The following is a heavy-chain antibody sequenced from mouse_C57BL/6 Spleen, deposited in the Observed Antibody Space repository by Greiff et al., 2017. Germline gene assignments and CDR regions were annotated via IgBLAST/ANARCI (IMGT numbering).Heavy chain of an antibody. Sequence: QVQLQQPGAELVRPGSSVKLSCKASGYTFTSYWMHWVKQRPIQGLEWIGNIDPSDSETHYNQKFKDKATLTVDKSSSTAYMQRSSLTSEDSAVYYCARGFQYYFDYWGQGTTLTVSS. CDR3: ARGFQYYFDY. V-gene: IGHV1-52*01. J-gene: IGHJ2*01. CDR2: IDPSDSET. CDR1: GYTFTSYW.